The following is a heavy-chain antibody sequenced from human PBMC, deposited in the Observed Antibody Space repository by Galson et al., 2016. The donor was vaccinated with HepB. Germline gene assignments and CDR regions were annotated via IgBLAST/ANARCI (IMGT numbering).Heavy chain of an antibody. V-gene: IGHV3-33*08. J-gene: IGHJ4*02. D-gene: IGHD1-1*01. CDR3: ARQAFTNWNPFDY. CDR1: GFAFSNYA. Sequence: SLRLSCAASGFAFSNYAMHWVRQAPGKGLEWVAVIWYDGVNTYYADSVKGRFTISRDNSKNTPYLQMHSLRAEDTAGYYCARQAFTNWNPFDYWGQGTLVTVSS. CDR2: IWYDGVNT.